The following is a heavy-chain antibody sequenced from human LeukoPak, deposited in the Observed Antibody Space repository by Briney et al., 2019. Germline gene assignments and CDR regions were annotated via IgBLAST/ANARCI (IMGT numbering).Heavy chain of an antibody. J-gene: IGHJ4*02. CDR2: IRQDGSET. CDR3: ARGGRVDILTAYYRPYYFDY. V-gene: IGHV3-7*01. D-gene: IGHD3-9*01. CDR1: GFTFSSFW. Sequence: GGSLRLSCAASGFTFSSFWMSWVRQAPGKGLEWVANIRQDGSETYYVDSVKGRFTISRDNAKNSLYLQMNSLRAEDTAVYYCARGGRVDILTAYYRPYYFDYWGQGTLVTVSS.